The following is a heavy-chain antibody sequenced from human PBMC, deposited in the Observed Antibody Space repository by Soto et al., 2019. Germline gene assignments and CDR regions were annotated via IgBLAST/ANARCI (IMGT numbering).Heavy chain of an antibody. CDR1: GGSFTGSA. CDR3: ARENSIASLSYYYGMDF. J-gene: IGHJ6*02. CDR2: IIPIFGTT. Sequence: SVKVSCKFSGGSFTGSAISWVRLAPGQGLEWMGGIIPIFGTTNYAQKFQGRVTIIADESSSTAYMELSSLRSEDTALYYCARENSIASLSYYYGMDFWGQGTTVTVSS. D-gene: IGHD6-6*01. V-gene: IGHV1-69*13.